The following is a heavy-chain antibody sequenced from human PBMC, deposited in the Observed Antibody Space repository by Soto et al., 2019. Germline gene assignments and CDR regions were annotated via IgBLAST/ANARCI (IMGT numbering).Heavy chain of an antibody. CDR1: GFSLSNARMG. CDR3: ARIPGGDSSGWYDWFDP. CDR2: IFSNDEK. Sequence: QVTLKESGPVLVKPTETLTLTCTVSGFSLSNARMGVSWIRQPPGKALEWLAHIFSNDEKSYSTSLKSRLTISKATSKSQVVLHMTHLHPVDTATYYCARIPGGDSSGWYDWFDPWGQGTLVTVSS. V-gene: IGHV2-26*01. D-gene: IGHD6-19*01. J-gene: IGHJ5*02.